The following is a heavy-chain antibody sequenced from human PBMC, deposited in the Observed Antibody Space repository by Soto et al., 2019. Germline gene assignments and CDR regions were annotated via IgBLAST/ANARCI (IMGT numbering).Heavy chain of an antibody. CDR3: ARDLGFRFDP. J-gene: IGHJ5*02. D-gene: IGHD3-10*01. CDR2: IYHSGST. Sequence: SETLSLTCAVSGYSISSGYYWGWTRQPPGKGLEWIGSIYHSGSTYYNPSLKSRVTISVDTSKNQFSLKLSSVTAADTAVYYCARDLGFRFDPWGQGTLVTVSS. V-gene: IGHV4-38-2*02. CDR1: GYSISSGYY.